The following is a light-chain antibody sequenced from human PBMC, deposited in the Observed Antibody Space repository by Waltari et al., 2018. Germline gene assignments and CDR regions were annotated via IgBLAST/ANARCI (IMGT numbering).Light chain of an antibody. CDR3: QHYVNLPVT. Sequence: DIVLTQSPGALSLSPGERATLSCRASQRVGRSLAWYQQKPGQAPRLLIYDTSSRATGTPGRFSGSGSGTDFSLAISSLEPEDLAVYFCQHYVNLPVTFGQGTKVEI. J-gene: IGKJ1*01. V-gene: IGKV3-20*01. CDR1: QRVGRS. CDR2: DTS.